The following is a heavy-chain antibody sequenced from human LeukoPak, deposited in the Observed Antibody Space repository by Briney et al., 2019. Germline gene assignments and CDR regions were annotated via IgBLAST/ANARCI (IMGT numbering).Heavy chain of an antibody. V-gene: IGHV1-8*01. J-gene: IGHJ5*02. D-gene: IGHD3-10*02. CDR2: MNPNSGNT. CDR3: ARHLANVRWGVNPRWFDP. Sequence: ASVKVSCKASGYTFTSYDINWVRQATGQGLEWMGWMNPNSGNTGYAQKFQGRVTMTRNTSISTAYMELSSLRSEDTAVYYCARHLANVRWGVNPRWFDPWGQGTLVTVSS. CDR1: GYTFTSYD.